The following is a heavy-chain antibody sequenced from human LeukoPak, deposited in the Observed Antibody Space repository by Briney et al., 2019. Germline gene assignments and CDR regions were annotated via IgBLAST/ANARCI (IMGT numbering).Heavy chain of an antibody. CDR1: GGSIRNYY. Sequence: PSETLSLTCTVSGGSIRNYYWSWIRQPPGKGLEWIGYIYYSGSTNYNPSLKSRVTISVDTSKNQFSLKLSSVTAADTAVYYCARAFYPGYYSYMAVWGKGTTVTVSS. D-gene: IGHD3-3*02. J-gene: IGHJ6*03. CDR3: ARAFYPGYYSYMAV. CDR2: IYYSGST. V-gene: IGHV4-59*01.